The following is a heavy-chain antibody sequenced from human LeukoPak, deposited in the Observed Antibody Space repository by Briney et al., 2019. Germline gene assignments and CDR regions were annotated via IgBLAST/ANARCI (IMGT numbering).Heavy chain of an antibody. D-gene: IGHD2-2*01. CDR3: AKVLTPYQQRGFDY. V-gene: IGHV3-23*01. Sequence: PGASLRLSCAASGFTFSSYAMSWVRQAPGKGLEWVSAISGSGGSTYYADSVKGRFTISRDNSKNTLYLQMNSLRAEDTAVYYCAKVLTPYQQRGFDYWGQGTLVTVSS. J-gene: IGHJ4*02. CDR2: ISGSGGST. CDR1: GFTFSSYA.